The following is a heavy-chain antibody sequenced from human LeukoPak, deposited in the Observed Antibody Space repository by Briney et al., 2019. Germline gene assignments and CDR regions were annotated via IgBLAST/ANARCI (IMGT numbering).Heavy chain of an antibody. CDR2: IKQDGSEK. CDR1: GFTFSSYW. J-gene: IGHJ4*02. Sequence: GGSLRLSCAASGFTFSSYWMSWVRQAPGKGLEWVAYIKQDGSEKYYVDSVKGRFTISRDNAKNSLYLQMNSLRAEDTAVYYCARAPPGKAGSSSWDFDYWGQGTLVTVSS. CDR3: ARAPPGKAGSSSWDFDY. D-gene: IGHD6-13*01. V-gene: IGHV3-7*01.